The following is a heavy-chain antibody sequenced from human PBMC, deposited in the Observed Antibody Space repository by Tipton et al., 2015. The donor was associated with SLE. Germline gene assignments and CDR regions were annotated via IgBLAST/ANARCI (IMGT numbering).Heavy chain of an antibody. Sequence: TLSLTCAVSGGSISSGDYHWNWIRQSAGEGLEWLGRISATGGTYYNPSLNSPFTMSLDTPKNHFFLKLSSLTAADTAVYYCARSLETFDVWGQGTMVTVSS. V-gene: IGHV4-61*02. CDR1: GGSISSGDYH. D-gene: IGHD3-3*01. CDR2: ISATGGT. J-gene: IGHJ3*01. CDR3: ARSLETFDV.